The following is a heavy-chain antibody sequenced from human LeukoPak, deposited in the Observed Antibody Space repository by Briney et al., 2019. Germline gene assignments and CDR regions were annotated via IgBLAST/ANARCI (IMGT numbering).Heavy chain of an antibody. Sequence: GESLKISFKGSGYSFTSYWIGWVRQMPGKGLEWMGIIYPGDSDTRYSPSFQGQVTISADKSISTAYLQWSSLKASDTAMYYCARHGLGSSWYYYYMDVWGKGTTVTVSS. D-gene: IGHD6-13*01. V-gene: IGHV5-51*01. CDR3: ARHGLGSSWYYYYMDV. J-gene: IGHJ6*03. CDR2: IYPGDSDT. CDR1: GYSFTSYW.